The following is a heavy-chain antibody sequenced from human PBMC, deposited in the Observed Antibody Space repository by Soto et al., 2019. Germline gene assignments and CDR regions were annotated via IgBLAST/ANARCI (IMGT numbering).Heavy chain of an antibody. V-gene: IGHV3-53*01. CDR1: GFTVSSNY. Sequence: GGSLRLSCAASGFTVSSNYMSWVRQAPGKGLEWVSVIYSGGSTYYADSVKGRFTISRDNSKNTLYLQMNSLRAEDTAVYYCARAASPYGYFDYWGQGTLVTVSS. J-gene: IGHJ4*02. D-gene: IGHD2-21*01. CDR3: ARAASPYGYFDY. CDR2: IYSGGST.